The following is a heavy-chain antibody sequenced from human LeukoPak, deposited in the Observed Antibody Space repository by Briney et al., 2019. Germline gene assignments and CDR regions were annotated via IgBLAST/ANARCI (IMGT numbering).Heavy chain of an antibody. Sequence: GESLKISCKGSGYSFTSYWIGWVRQKPGKGLEWMGIIWPGDSDAKYRPSLQGQVTFSVDKSISTAYIELNSLKTSDTAIYYCARLFWGYSGYDGGGDHWGQGTLVTVSS. J-gene: IGHJ4*02. CDR1: GYSFTSYW. CDR3: ARLFWGYSGYDGGGDH. V-gene: IGHV5-51*01. CDR2: IWPGDSDA. D-gene: IGHD5-12*01.